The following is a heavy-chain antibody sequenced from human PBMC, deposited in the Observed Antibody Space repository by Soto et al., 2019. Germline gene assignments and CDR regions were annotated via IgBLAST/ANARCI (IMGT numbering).Heavy chain of an antibody. CDR1: GGSISTYS. Sequence: QVQLQESGPGLVKPSETLSLTCTVSGGSISTYSWSWIRQPPGRGLEWIGYIYYSGNTNYTPSLKRRISISAAASQNQFSLRLSSVTAADTAVYYCARGGREIILGYYAMDVWGQGTTVTVSS. J-gene: IGHJ6*02. CDR3: ARGGREIILGYYAMDV. V-gene: IGHV4-59*01. CDR2: IYYSGNT. D-gene: IGHD3-10*01.